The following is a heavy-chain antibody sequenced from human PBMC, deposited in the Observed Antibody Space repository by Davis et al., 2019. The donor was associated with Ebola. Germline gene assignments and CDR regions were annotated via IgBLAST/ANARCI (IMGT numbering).Heavy chain of an antibody. V-gene: IGHV1-46*01. Sequence: ASVKVSCKASGYTFTSYYMHWVRQAPGQGLEWMGIINPSGGSTSYAQKFQGRVTMTRDTSTSTVYMELSSLRSEDTAVYYCARSPYYYDSSGYYYADAFDIWGQGTMVTVSS. CDR2: INPSGGST. CDR3: ARSPYYYDSSGYYYADAFDI. J-gene: IGHJ3*02. CDR1: GYTFTSYY. D-gene: IGHD3-22*01.